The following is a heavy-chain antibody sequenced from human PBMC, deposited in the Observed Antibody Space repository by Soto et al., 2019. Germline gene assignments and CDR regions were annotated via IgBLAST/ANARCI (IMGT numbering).Heavy chain of an antibody. Sequence: QVPLVQSGAEVKKPGASVKVSCKASGYTFTSYAMHWVRQAPGQRLEWMGWINAGNGNTKYSQKFQGRVTITRDTSASTAYMELSSLRSEDTAVYYCAREVVGYCSGGSCYPYYYYGMDVWGQGTTVTVSS. CDR1: GYTFTSYA. D-gene: IGHD2-15*01. CDR2: INAGNGNT. J-gene: IGHJ6*02. CDR3: AREVVGYCSGGSCYPYYYYGMDV. V-gene: IGHV1-3*01.